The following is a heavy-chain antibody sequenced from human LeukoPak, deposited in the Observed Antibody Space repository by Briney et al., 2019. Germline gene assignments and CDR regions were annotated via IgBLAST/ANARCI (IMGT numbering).Heavy chain of an antibody. J-gene: IGHJ4*02. CDR2: IDSDTYGNTI. D-gene: IGHD4-17*01. V-gene: IGHV3-48*02. CDR1: GFTFSSYA. Sequence: PGGSPRLSCAASGFTFSSYAMSWVRQAPGKGLEWISYIDSDTYGNTIYYPHTVKGRFTISRDNAKNSLYLQMDSLRDEDTAVYYCARDRDYAFDYWGQGTLVTVSS. CDR3: ARDRDYAFDY.